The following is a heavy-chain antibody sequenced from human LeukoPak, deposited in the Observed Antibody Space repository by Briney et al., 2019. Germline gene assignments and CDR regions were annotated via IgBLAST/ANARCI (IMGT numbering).Heavy chain of an antibody. CDR2: IIPVFGTE. CDR1: GGTFSNYA. CDR3: AIYDFYSGYPDY. V-gene: IGHV1-69*05. Sequence: SVKVSCKASGGTFSNYAVFWVRQAPGQGLEWMGRIIPVFGTENYAQRFQGRVTLTTDESTSTAYRELSSLRSEDTAVYYCAIYDFYSGYPDYWGQGTLVTVSS. J-gene: IGHJ4*02. D-gene: IGHD3-3*01.